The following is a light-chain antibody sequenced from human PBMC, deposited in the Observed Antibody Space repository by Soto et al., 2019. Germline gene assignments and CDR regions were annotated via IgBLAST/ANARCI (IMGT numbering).Light chain of an antibody. CDR3: QQAHSLPRT. J-gene: IGKJ1*01. CDR1: QGIRDW. CDR2: AAS. V-gene: IGKV1D-12*01. Sequence: DIQLTQSPSSVSASVGDRVTITCRASQGIRDWVAWYQQRPGQAPILLIFAASTLQSGVPSRFSGSGFGTEFTLTISSLQPEDFATYYCQQAHSLPRTFGQGTKVDIK.